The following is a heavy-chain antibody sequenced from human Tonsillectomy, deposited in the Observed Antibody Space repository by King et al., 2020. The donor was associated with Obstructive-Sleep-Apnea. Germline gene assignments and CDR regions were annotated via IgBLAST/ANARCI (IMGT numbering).Heavy chain of an antibody. CDR1: GGSVNSTNW. D-gene: IGHD5-18*01. V-gene: IGHV4-4*02. CDR2: IYHGVTT. CDR3: ARGGGYSYGKHFDY. Sequence: VQLQESGPGLVKPSGTLSLTCAVSGGSVNSTNWWSWVRQPPGKGLEWIGDIYHGVTTNYNPSLKSRVTISVDGSKNQFSLKLSSATAADTAVYYCARGGGYSYGKHFDYWSQGTLVTVSS. J-gene: IGHJ4*02.